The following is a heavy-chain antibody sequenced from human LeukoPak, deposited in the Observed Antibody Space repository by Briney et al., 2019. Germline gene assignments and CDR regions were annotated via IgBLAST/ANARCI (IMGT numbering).Heavy chain of an antibody. CDR3: AKGNSSWYNWFDP. CDR2: ISYDGSNK. J-gene: IGHJ5*02. D-gene: IGHD6-13*01. Sequence: GGSLRLSCAASGFTFSSYGMHWVRQAPGKGLEWVAVISYDGSNKYYADSVKGRFTISRDNSKNTLYLQMNSLRAEDTAVYYCAKGNSSWYNWFDPWGQGTLVTVSS. CDR1: GFTFSSYG. V-gene: IGHV3-30*18.